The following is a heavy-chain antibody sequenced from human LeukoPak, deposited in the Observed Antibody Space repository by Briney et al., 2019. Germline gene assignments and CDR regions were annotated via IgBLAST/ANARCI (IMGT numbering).Heavy chain of an antibody. D-gene: IGHD2-2*01. V-gene: IGHV3-30*18. CDR3: AKGPLRGTAAAIDY. CDR1: GFTFNNYG. Sequence: GGSLRLSCAASGFTFNNYGMHWVRQAPGKGLEWVAVISYDGRNIHYPDSVKGRFTISRDISTDTLWLQMDSLRTEDTAVYYCAKGPLRGTAAAIDYWGQGTLVTVSS. CDR2: ISYDGRNI. J-gene: IGHJ4*02.